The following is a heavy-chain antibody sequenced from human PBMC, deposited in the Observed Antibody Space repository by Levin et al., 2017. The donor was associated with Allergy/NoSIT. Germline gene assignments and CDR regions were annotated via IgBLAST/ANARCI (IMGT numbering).Heavy chain of an antibody. Sequence: PSETLSLTCAVYGGSFSGYYWSWIRQPPGKGLEWIGEINHSGSTNYNPSLKSRVTISVDTSKNQFSLKLSSVTTADTAVYYCARGPPIWEVVSPLNYYYYGMDGWGQGTTVTVSS. CDR2: INHSGST. D-gene: IGHD2-2*01. J-gene: IGHJ6*02. CDR1: GGSFSGYY. CDR3: ARGPPIWEVVSPLNYYYYGMDG. V-gene: IGHV4-34*01.